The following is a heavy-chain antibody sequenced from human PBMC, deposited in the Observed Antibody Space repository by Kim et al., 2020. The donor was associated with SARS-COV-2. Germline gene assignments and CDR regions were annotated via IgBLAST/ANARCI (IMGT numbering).Heavy chain of an antibody. D-gene: IGHD3-10*01. CDR1: GYTFTSYG. Sequence: ASVKVSCKASGYTFTSYGISWVRQAPGQGLEWMGWISAYTGNTNYAQKLQGRVTMTTDTSTSTAYMALRSLKSDDTAVYYCARDSPSGASLDYWGQGTLVTVSS. CDR3: ARDSPSGASLDY. CDR2: ISAYTGNT. J-gene: IGHJ4*02. V-gene: IGHV1-18*01.